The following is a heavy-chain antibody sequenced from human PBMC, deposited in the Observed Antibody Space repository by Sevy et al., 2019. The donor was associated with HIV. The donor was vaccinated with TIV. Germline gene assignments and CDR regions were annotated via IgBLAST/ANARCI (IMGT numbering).Heavy chain of an antibody. Sequence: VSVKVSCKASGYTFTGHYMHWERQAPGRGLEWMGRINPKSGGTNYAQKFQGRVTMTRDTSNITAYMELSRLRSDDTAVYYCARADNIGWSTLDAFDLWGQGTMVTVSS. CDR1: GYTFTGHY. J-gene: IGHJ3*01. CDR3: ARADNIGWSTLDAFDL. CDR2: INPKSGGT. D-gene: IGHD6-19*01. V-gene: IGHV1-2*06.